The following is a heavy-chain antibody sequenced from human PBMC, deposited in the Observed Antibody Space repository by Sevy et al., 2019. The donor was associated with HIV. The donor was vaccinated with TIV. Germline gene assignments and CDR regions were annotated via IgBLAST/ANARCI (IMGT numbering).Heavy chain of an antibody. J-gene: IGHJ3*02. V-gene: IGHV4-39*01. D-gene: IGHD3-10*01. CDR2: IYYSGST. CDR3: ARHSSMVQDAFDI. Sequence: SETLSLTCSVSGGSFSSSIYYWGWIRQPPGKGLEWIGSIYYSGSTYYNPSLKSQVTISVDTSKNQLSLKLSSVTAADTAVYYCARHSSMVQDAFDIWGQGTMVTVSS. CDR1: GGSFSSSIYY.